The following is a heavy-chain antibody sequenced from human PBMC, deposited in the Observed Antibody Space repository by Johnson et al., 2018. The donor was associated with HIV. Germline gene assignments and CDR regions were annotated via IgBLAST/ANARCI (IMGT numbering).Heavy chain of an antibody. CDR2: IKQDGSEK. CDR3: ARDYLTHDAFEI. V-gene: IGHV3-7*05. D-gene: IGHD1-14*01. Sequence: VQLVESGGGLVQPGGSLRLSCAASGFTFRNYWMSWVRQAPGKGLEWVANIKQDGSEKYYVDSVKGRFTISRANPKNSLYLQMNRLRAEDTAVYYCARDYLTHDAFEIWGQGTMVTVSS. J-gene: IGHJ3*02. CDR1: GFTFRNYW.